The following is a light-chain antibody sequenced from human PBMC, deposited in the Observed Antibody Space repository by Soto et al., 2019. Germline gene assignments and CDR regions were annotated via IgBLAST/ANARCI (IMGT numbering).Light chain of an antibody. Sequence: QSVLTQPPSVSAAPGQKVTIPCSGGSSNIGNNYVSWYQQLPGTAPKLLIYDNNKRPSGIPDRFSGSKSGTSATLGITGLQAEDEADYYCQSYDSSLSGLVFGGGTKLTVL. CDR3: QSYDSSLSGLV. V-gene: IGLV1-51*01. CDR1: SSNIGNNY. J-gene: IGLJ2*01. CDR2: DNN.